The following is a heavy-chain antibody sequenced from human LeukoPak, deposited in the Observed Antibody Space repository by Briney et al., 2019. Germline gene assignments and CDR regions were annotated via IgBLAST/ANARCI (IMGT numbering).Heavy chain of an antibody. CDR1: GFTFSNAW. CDR3: TTVVRYYYDSDAFDI. CDR2: IKSKTDGGTT. J-gene: IGHJ3*02. D-gene: IGHD3-22*01. V-gene: IGHV3-15*01. Sequence: GGSLRLSCAASGFTFSNAWMSWVRQAPGKGLEWVGRIKSKTDGGTTDYAAPVKGRFTISRDDSKNTLYLQMNSLKTEDTAVYYCTTVVRYYYDSDAFDIWGQGTMVTVSS.